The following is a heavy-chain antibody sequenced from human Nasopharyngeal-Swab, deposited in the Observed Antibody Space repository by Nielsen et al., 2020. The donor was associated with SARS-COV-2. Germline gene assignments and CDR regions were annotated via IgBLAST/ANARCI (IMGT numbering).Heavy chain of an antibody. CDR3: ATYGYGSYYYYMDV. CDR2: IYYSGST. V-gene: IGHV4-39*01. J-gene: IGHJ6*03. D-gene: IGHD5-18*01. Sequence: ESLEISWTVSGGSISSSSYYWGWIRQPPGKGLEWIGSIYYSGSTYYNPSLKSRVTISVDTSKNQFSLKLSSVTAADTAVYYCATYGYGSYYYYMDVWGKGTTVPSP. CDR1: GGSISSSSYY.